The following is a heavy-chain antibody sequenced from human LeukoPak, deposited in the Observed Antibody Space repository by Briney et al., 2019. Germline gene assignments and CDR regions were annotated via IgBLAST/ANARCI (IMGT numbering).Heavy chain of an antibody. J-gene: IGHJ4*02. CDR1: GYSFTNYV. D-gene: IGHD2-15*01. CDR3: VRDDSGDTCYPGGY. Sequence: GASVKISCKASGYSFTNYVVHWVRQAPGQRPEWMGWIKAGNGDTKYSPNFQDRVTITRDISANTVYVELSSLTSEDTALYYCVRDDSGDTCYPGGYWGQGTLVTVSS. CDR2: IKAGNGDT. V-gene: IGHV1-3*01.